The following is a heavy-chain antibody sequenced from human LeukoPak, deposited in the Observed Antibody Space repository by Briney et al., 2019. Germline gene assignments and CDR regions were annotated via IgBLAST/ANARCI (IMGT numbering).Heavy chain of an antibody. D-gene: IGHD3-16*01. J-gene: IGHJ6*03. CDR1: GFTFSSYA. CDR3: AKGTYYDYVYYYYMDV. Sequence: GGSLRLSCAASGFTFSSYAMSWVRQAPGRGLEWISGISGGSTSTYYADSVKGRFTIFRDNSKNTLYLQMNSLRAEDTAVYYCAKGTYYDYVYYYYMDVWGKGTTVTISS. CDR2: ISGGSTST. V-gene: IGHV3-23*01.